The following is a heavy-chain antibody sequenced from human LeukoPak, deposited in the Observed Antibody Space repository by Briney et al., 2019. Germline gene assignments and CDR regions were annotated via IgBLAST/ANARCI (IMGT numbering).Heavy chain of an antibody. Sequence: SETLSLTCTVSGGSISSYYWSWIREPPGKGLEWIGYIYYSGSTNYNPSLKSRVTISVDTSKNQFSLKLSSVTAADTAVYYCARASISSSHAFDIWGQGTMVTVSS. J-gene: IGHJ3*02. D-gene: IGHD6-6*01. CDR3: ARASISSSHAFDI. CDR2: IYYSGST. CDR1: GGSISSYY. V-gene: IGHV4-59*01.